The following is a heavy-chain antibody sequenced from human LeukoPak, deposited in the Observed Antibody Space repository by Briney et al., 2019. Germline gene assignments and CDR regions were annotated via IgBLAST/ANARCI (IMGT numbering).Heavy chain of an antibody. CDR2: INPNSGGT. D-gene: IGHD2-2*01. J-gene: IGHJ6*03. CDR1: GYTFTSYY. CDR3: ARDLMATDIVVVPAAMAPDYYYYMDV. Sequence: GASVKVSCKASGYTFTSYYMHWVRQAPGQGLEWMGWINPNSGGTNYAQKFQGRVTMTRDTSISTAYMELSRLRSDDTAVYYCARDLMATDIVVVPAAMAPDYYYYMDVWGKGTTVTVSS. V-gene: IGHV1-2*02.